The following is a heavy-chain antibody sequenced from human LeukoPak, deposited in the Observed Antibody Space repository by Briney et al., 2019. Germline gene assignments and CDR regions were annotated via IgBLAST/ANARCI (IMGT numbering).Heavy chain of an antibody. Sequence: PGGSLRLSCTASGFTFSSYGMHWVRQAPGKGLEWVAYIRYDGSFKDYADSVKGRFTISRDNSKNTLYLQLNSLRTEDTAVYYCARALFAGAFYGMDVWGQGTTVTVSS. J-gene: IGHJ6*02. CDR3: ARALFAGAFYGMDV. D-gene: IGHD3-10*01. V-gene: IGHV3-30*02. CDR1: GFTFSSYG. CDR2: IRYDGSFK.